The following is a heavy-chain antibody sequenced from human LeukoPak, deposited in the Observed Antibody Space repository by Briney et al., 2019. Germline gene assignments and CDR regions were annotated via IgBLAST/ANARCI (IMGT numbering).Heavy chain of an antibody. J-gene: IGHJ4*02. V-gene: IGHV4-39*07. CDR2: IYYSGST. CDR3: ARDSGYSSD. Sequence: SETLSLTCAVYGGSFSSYYWGWIRQPPGKGLEWIGSIYYSGSTYYNPSLKSRVTISVDTSKNQFSLKLSSVTAADTAVYYCARDSGYSSDWGQGTLVTVSS. D-gene: IGHD6-19*01. CDR1: GGSFSSYY.